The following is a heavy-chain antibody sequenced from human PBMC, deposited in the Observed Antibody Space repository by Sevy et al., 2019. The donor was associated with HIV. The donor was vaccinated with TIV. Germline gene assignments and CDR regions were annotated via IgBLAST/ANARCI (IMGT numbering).Heavy chain of an antibody. CDR1: GFSLSTSGMC. Sequence: SGTTLVKPTQTLTLTCTFSGFSLSTSGMCVSWIRQPPGKALEWLALIDWDDDKYYSTSLKTRLTISKDTSKNQVVLNMTNMDPVDTATYYCARIRGGNVAGREEYYFDYWGQGTLVTISS. CDR2: IDWDDDK. CDR3: ARIRGGNVAGREEYYFDY. J-gene: IGHJ4*02. D-gene: IGHD2-15*01. V-gene: IGHV2-70*01.